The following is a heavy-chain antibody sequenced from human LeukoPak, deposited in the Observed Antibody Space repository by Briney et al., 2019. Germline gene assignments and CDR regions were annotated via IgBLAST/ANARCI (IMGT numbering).Heavy chain of an antibody. CDR2: IRYDGSNK. J-gene: IGHJ4*02. V-gene: IGHV3-30*02. CDR1: GFTFSSYG. Sequence: GGSLRLSCAASGFTFSSYGMHWVRQAPGKGLEWVAFIRYDGSNKYYADSVKGRFTISRDNAKNSLYLQMNSLRAEDTAVYYCARESPSSGSYYLDYWGQGTLVTVSS. D-gene: IGHD1-26*01. CDR3: ARESPSSGSYYLDY.